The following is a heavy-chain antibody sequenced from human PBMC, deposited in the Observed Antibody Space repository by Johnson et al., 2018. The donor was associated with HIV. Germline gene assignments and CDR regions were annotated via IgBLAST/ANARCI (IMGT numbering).Heavy chain of an antibody. J-gene: IGHJ3*02. CDR3: ARARWEEPIRGAFDI. Sequence: VQLVESGGGLVQPGGSLRLSCAASGFTVSSNYMSWVRQAPGKGLEWVSVIYSGGSTYYADSVKGRFTISRDNSKNTLYLQMNSLRAEDTAVFYGARARWEEPIRGAFDIWGQGTMVTVSS. CDR2: IYSGGST. D-gene: IGHD1-14*01. V-gene: IGHV3-66*01. CDR1: GFTVSSNY.